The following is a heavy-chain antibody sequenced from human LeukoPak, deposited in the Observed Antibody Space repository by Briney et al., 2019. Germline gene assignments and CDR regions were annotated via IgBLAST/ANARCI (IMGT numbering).Heavy chain of an antibody. D-gene: IGHD3-22*01. V-gene: IGHV4-61*02. CDR2: IYSSGST. J-gene: IGHJ4*02. CDR1: GGSISSGSYY. Sequence: SETLSLTCTVSGGSISSGSYYWSWIRQPAGKGLEWIGRIYSSGSTNYNPSLKSRVTISVDTSKNQFSLKLSSVTAADTAVYYCARHDSSGLPFDYWGQGTLVTVSS. CDR3: ARHDSSGLPFDY.